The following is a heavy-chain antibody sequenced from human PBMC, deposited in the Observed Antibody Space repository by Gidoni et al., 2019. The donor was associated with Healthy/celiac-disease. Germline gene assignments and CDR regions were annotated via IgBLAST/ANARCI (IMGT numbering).Heavy chain of an antibody. CDR2: IWYDGSNK. Sequence: QVQLVESGGGVVQPGRSLRLSCAASGFTFSSYGMHWVRQAPGKGLEWVAVIWYDGSNKYYADSVKGRFTISRDNSKNTLYLQMNSLRAEDTAVYYCARSLRFLEWLSVYGMDVWGQGTTVTVSS. V-gene: IGHV3-33*01. CDR3: ARSLRFLEWLSVYGMDV. D-gene: IGHD3-3*01. J-gene: IGHJ6*02. CDR1: GFTFSSYG.